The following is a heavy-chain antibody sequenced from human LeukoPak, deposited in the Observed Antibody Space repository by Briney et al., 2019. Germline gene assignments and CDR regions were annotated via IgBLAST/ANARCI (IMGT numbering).Heavy chain of an antibody. CDR1: GFTFSTFA. Sequence: SGGSLRLSCAASGFTFSTFAMTWVRQAPGKGLEWVSSITGTHYTTYNTDSVKGRFTISRDNSKNTLYLQMNSLGADDTAVYYCTKDPNGDYVGAFDPWGQGTLVTVSS. CDR3: TKDPNGDYVGAFDP. J-gene: IGHJ5*02. V-gene: IGHV3-23*01. CDR2: ITGTHYTT. D-gene: IGHD4-17*01.